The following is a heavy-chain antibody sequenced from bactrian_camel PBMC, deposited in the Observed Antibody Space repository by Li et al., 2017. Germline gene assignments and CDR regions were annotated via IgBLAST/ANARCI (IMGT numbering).Heavy chain of an antibody. Sequence: HVQLVESGGGSVQAGGSLRLSCLASENSISRYPMGWFRQAPGKEREVVTTIDPDGSTTYIDSVQGRFTISKDNAKNTLYLQMNSLKVEDTAMYYCVADSAAGLRLGAPYGYWGQGTQVTVS. D-gene: IGHD1*01. CDR3: VADSAAGLRLGAPYGY. CDR1: ENSISRYP. V-gene: IGHV3S53*01. J-gene: IGHJ6*01. CDR2: IDPDGST.